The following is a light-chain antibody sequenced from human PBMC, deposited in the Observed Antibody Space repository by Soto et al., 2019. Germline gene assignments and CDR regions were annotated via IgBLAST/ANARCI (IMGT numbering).Light chain of an antibody. Sequence: QSVLTQPPSVSGAPGQRVTISCTGTSSKLGAGYDVHWYQQLPGAAPKLVIFGNRNRPSGVPERFSGSKSGTSASLAITGLQAEYEADYYCQAYDYSLTASVFGGGTKLTVL. CDR1: SSKLGAGYD. V-gene: IGLV1-40*01. CDR3: QAYDYSLTASV. J-gene: IGLJ3*02. CDR2: GNR.